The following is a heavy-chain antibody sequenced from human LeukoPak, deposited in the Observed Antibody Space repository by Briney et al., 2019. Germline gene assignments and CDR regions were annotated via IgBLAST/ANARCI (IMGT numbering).Heavy chain of an antibody. Sequence: GSLRLSCAASGFTFSVYTINWVRQAPGKGLEWIGSIYYSGSTYYNPSLKSRVTISVDTSKNQFSLKLSSVTAADTAVYYCARQAASAYYFGSGNWFDPWGQGTLVTVSS. CDR1: GFTFSVYT. V-gene: IGHV4-38-2*01. CDR3: ARQAASAYYFGSGNWFDP. D-gene: IGHD3-10*01. J-gene: IGHJ5*02. CDR2: IYYSGST.